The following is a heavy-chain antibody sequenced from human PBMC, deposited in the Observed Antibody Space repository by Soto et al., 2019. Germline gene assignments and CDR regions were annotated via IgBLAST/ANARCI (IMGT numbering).Heavy chain of an antibody. J-gene: IGHJ5*02. Sequence: ASVKVSCKASGGTFSSYAISWVRQAPGQGLEWMGGIIPIFGTANYAQKFQGRVTITADETTSTAYMELSSLRSEDTAVYYCARDYYGSGSYRGGWFDPWGQGTLVTVSS. CDR2: IIPIFGTA. CDR1: GGTFSSYA. V-gene: IGHV1-69*13. D-gene: IGHD3-10*01. CDR3: ARDYYGSGSYRGGWFDP.